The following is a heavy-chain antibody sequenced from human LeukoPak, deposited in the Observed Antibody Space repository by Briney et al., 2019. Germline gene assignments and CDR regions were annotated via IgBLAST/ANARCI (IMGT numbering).Heavy chain of an antibody. CDR3: ARDNLLNFYSSWSQYNWFDT. J-gene: IGHJ5*02. CDR2: INWDGGSL. Sequence: GRSLRLSCAASGFTFDDYAMHWVRQAPGKGLEWVSGINWDGGSLGYADSVKGRFTISRDNAKHSLYLQMSSLRTEDTALYYCARDNLLNFYSSWSQYNWFDTWGQGTLVTVSS. CDR1: GFTFDDYA. V-gene: IGHV3-9*01. D-gene: IGHD3-10*01.